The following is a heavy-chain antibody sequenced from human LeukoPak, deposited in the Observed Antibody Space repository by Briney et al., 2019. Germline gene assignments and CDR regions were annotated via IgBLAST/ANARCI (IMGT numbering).Heavy chain of an antibody. CDR1: GGSISRSNW. Sequence: SGTLSLTCAVSGGSISRSNWWSWVRQPPGKGLEWIGEIFHSGSTNYNPSLKSRVTISVDKSKNQFSLKLNSVTAADTAVYYCARGGNKWELDNWFDPWGQGTLVTVSS. J-gene: IGHJ5*02. CDR3: ARGGNKWELDNWFDP. CDR2: IFHSGST. D-gene: IGHD1-26*01. V-gene: IGHV4-4*02.